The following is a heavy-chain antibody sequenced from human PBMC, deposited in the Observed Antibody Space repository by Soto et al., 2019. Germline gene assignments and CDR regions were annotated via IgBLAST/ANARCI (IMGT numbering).Heavy chain of an antibody. D-gene: IGHD3-3*01. CDR3: AKDHYDFWSGSGVGP. Sequence: GGSLRLSCAASGFTFSSYGMHWVRQAPGKGLEWVAVISYDGSNKYYADSVKGRFTISRDNSKNTLYLQMNSLRAEDTAVYYCAKDHYDFWSGSGVGPWGQGTLVTVSS. J-gene: IGHJ5*02. CDR2: ISYDGSNK. CDR1: GFTFSSYG. V-gene: IGHV3-30*18.